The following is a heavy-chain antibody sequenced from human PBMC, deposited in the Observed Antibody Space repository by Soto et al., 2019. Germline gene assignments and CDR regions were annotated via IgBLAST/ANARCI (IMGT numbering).Heavy chain of an antibody. V-gene: IGHV3-30-3*01. J-gene: IGHJ3*02. Sequence: GGSLRLSCAASGFTFSSYAMHCVRQAPGKGLEWVAVISYDGSNKYYADSVKGRFTISRDNSKNTLYLQMNSLRAEDTAVYYCARDRGRAFDIWGQGTMVTVSS. CDR3: ARDRGRAFDI. D-gene: IGHD1-26*01. CDR1: GFTFSSYA. CDR2: ISYDGSNK.